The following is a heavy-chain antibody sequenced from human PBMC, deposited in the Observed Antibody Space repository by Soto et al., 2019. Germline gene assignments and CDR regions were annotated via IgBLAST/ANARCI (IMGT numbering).Heavy chain of an antibody. V-gene: IGHV1-18*03. CDR3: AKNGQPPYYYYGMDV. CDR1: GYTFTRYG. CDR2: ISGYNGDT. Sequence: QGQLVQSGGEVKKPGASVKVSCKASGYTFTRYGISWVRQAPGQGLEWMGWISGYNGDTKYAQKFQGRVTMTVDTSTTTAYMELRSLTSDDVAVYYCAKNGQPPYYYYGMDVWGQGTTVTVSS. D-gene: IGHD2-8*01. J-gene: IGHJ6*02.